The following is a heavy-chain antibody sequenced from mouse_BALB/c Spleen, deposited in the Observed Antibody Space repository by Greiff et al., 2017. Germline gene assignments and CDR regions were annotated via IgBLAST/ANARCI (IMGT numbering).Heavy chain of an antibody. J-gene: IGHJ4*01. CDR3: ARRNDYDAYYAMDY. D-gene: IGHD2-4*01. V-gene: IGHV1-18*01. Sequence: VHVKQSGPELEKPGASVKISCKASGYSFTGYNMNWVKQSNGKSLEWIGNIDPYYGGTSYNQKFKGKATLTVDKSSSTAYMELRSLTSEDSAVYYCARRNDYDAYYAMDYWGQGTSVTVSS. CDR1: GYSFTGYN. CDR2: IDPYYGGT.